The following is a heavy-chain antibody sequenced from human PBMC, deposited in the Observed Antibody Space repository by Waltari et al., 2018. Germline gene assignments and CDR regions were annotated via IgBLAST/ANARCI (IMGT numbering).Heavy chain of an antibody. CDR1: GFTFSNYY. J-gene: IGHJ4*02. D-gene: IGHD2-15*01. CDR2: RKGDGSAK. CDR3: VRDGLIHAADY. Sequence: EVQLVESGGNLVQPGGSLRLSCVASGFTFSNYYMMWVRQAPGKGREWVANRKGDGSAKNDMDSVRGRFTISRDNAKNSGYMQWNSLRDDDTAVDYCVRDGLIHAADYWGQGTLVSVSS. V-gene: IGHV3-7*01.